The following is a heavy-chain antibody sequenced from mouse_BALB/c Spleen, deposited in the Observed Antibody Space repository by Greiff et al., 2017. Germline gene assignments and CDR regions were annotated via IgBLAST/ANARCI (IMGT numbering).Heavy chain of an antibody. D-gene: IGHD1-1*01. Sequence: VQLQQSGPELVKPGASVKISCKASGYAFSSSWMNWVKQRPGQGLEWIGRIYPGDGDTNYNGKFKGKATLTADKSSSTAYMQLSSLTSVDSAVYFCARSDYYGSSYNAMDYWGQGTSVTVSS. J-gene: IGHJ4*01. CDR3: ARSDYYGSSYNAMDY. CDR1: GYAFSSSW. CDR2: IYPGDGDT. V-gene: IGHV1-82*01.